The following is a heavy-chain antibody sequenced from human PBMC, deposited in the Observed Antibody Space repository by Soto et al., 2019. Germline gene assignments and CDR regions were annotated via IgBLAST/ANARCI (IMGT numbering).Heavy chain of an antibody. J-gene: IGHJ4*02. V-gene: IGHV3-11*01. CDR1: GSPFRDYY. CDR2: ISSSGSTI. CDR3: ARDPREYYFDY. Sequence: PGGSLRLSCTSSGSPFRDYYMSWIRQAPGKGLEWVSYISSSGSTIYYADSVKGRFTISRDNAKNSLYLQMNSLRAEDTAVYYCARDPREYYFDYWGQGTLVTVSS.